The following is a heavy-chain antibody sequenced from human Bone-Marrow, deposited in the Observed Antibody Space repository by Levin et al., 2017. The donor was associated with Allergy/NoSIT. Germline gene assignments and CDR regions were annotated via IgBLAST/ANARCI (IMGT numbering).Heavy chain of an antibody. Sequence: GASVKVSCKASGYTFTSYDINWVRQATGQGLEWMGWMNPNSGNTGYAQKFQGRVTMTRNTSISTAYMELSSLRSEDTAVYYCARESPDDYGDYADWYFDLWGRGTLVTVSS. J-gene: IGHJ2*01. V-gene: IGHV1-8*01. CDR1: GYTFTSYD. D-gene: IGHD4-17*01. CDR3: ARESPDDYGDYADWYFDL. CDR2: MNPNSGNT.